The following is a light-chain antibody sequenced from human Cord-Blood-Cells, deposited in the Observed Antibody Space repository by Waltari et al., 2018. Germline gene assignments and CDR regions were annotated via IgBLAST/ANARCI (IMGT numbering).Light chain of an antibody. V-gene: IGLV2-8*01. CDR2: EVS. CDR1: SSDVGGYNY. Sequence: QSALTQPPSASGSPGQSVTISCTGTSSDVGGYNYVSWYQQHPGKAPKLMIYEVSKQPSGVPDRCSGSKSGNTASLTVSGLQAEDEADYYCSSYAGSSNLVFGGGTKLTVL. CDR3: SSYAGSSNLV. J-gene: IGLJ2*01.